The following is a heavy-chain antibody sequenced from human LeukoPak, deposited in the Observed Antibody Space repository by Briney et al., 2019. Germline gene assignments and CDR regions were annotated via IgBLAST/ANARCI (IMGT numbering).Heavy chain of an antibody. V-gene: IGHV4-34*01. J-gene: IGHJ4*02. CDR3: AKRMWQQLFTFDY. CDR1: GGSFSGYY. Sequence: SETLSLTCAVYGGSFSGYYWSWIRQPPGEGLEWIGEINHSGSTNYNPSLKSRVTISVDTSKNQFSLKLSSVTAADTAVYYCAKRMWQQLFTFDYWGQGTLVTVSS. CDR2: INHSGST. D-gene: IGHD6-13*01.